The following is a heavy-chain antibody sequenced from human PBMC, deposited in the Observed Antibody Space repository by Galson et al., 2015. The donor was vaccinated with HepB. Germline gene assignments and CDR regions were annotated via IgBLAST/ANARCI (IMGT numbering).Heavy chain of an antibody. V-gene: IGHV3-72*01. CDR2: SRNKPRGYST. D-gene: IGHD4-23*01. J-gene: IGHJ4*02. Sequence: SLRLSCAVSGFTFSDHYIDWVRQAPGKGLEWVGRSRNKPRGYSTAYAASVKGRFTVSRDDSKNSVFLQMNSLRSEDTAVYYCARSEVTTEVTDFDSWGQGTLVTVSS. CDR1: GFTFSDHY. CDR3: ARSEVTTEVTDFDS.